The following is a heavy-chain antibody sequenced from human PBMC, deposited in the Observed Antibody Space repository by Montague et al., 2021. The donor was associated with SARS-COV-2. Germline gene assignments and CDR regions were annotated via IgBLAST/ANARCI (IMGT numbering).Heavy chain of an antibody. V-gene: IGHV4-39*01. J-gene: IGHJ5*02. CDR2: IYCSGST. Sequence: SETLSLTCTVSGGSISSSSYYWGWIRQPPGKGLEWIGSIYCSGSTYYNPSRRSRVTISVDTSKNQFSLKLSSVTAADTAVYYCARGVSMIVVVMRYHWFDPWGQGTLVTVSS. D-gene: IGHD3-22*01. CDR1: GGSISSSSYY. CDR3: ARGVSMIVVVMRYHWFDP.